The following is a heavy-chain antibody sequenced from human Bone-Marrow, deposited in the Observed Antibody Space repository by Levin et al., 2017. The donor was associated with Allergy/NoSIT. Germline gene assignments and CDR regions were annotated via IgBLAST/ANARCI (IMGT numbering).Heavy chain of an antibody. CDR2: INSDGSST. D-gene: IGHD2-8*02. V-gene: IGHV3-74*01. CDR3: ARVLASDYYYYGMDV. J-gene: IGHJ6*02. Sequence: GGSLRLSCAASGFTFSSYWMHWVRQAPGKGLVWVSRINSDGSSTSYADSVKGRFTISRDNAKNTLYLQMNSLRAEDTAVYYCARVLASDYYYYGMDVWGQGTTVTVSS. CDR1: GFTFSSYW.